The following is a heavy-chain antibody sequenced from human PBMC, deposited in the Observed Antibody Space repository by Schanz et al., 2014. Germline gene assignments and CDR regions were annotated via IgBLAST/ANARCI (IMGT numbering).Heavy chain of an antibody. V-gene: IGHV1-2*04. CDR3: ARGRGCTGGSCYSWFDL. D-gene: IGHD2-15*01. CDR2: INPNSGDT. CDR1: GYTFSDYG. J-gene: IGHJ5*02. Sequence: QVQLVQSGDEVKKPGASVKVSCKTSGYTFSDYGITWVRQAPGQGLEWVGWINPNSGDTNYAQKFQGWVTMTRDTSISTAYMEVSRLKSDDTAVYYCARGRGCTGGSCYSWFDLWGQGTLVTVAS.